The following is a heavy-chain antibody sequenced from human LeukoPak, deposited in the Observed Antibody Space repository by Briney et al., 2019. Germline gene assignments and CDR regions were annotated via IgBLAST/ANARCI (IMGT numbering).Heavy chain of an antibody. CDR2: ISGSGGST. J-gene: IGHJ1*01. D-gene: IGHD4-17*01. V-gene: IGHV3-23*01. CDR1: GFTFSNAW. CDR3: AKEIYGDSTGGRFQH. Sequence: GESLRLSCAASGFTFSNAWMSWVRQAPGKGLEWVSVISGSGGSTYYADSVKGRFTISRDNSKNTLYLQMNTLRAEDTAVYYCAKEIYGDSTGGRFQHWGQGTLVTVSS.